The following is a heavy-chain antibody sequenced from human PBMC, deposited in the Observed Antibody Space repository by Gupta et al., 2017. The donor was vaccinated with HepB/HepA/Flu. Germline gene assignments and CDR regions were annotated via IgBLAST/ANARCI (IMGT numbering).Heavy chain of an antibody. D-gene: IGHD4-23*01. Sequence: QVTLKESGPVLVKPTETLTLTCTVSGFSLSNARMGVSWIRQPPGKALEWLAHIFSNDEKSYSTSLKSRLTISKDTSKSQVVLTMTNMDPVDTATYYCARDYGGNPNYYYYYGMDVWGQGTTVTVSS. CDR1: GFSLSNARMG. J-gene: IGHJ6*02. CDR3: ARDYGGNPNYYYYYGMDV. V-gene: IGHV2-26*01. CDR2: IFSNDEK.